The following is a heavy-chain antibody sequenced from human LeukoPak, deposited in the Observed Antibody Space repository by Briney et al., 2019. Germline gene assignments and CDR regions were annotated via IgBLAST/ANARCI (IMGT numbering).Heavy chain of an antibody. CDR3: ARRNRWELLDF. Sequence: PSETLSLTCTVSGGSISSSSYFWGWIRQPPGKGLEWIGSIYYSGNTYYNPPLKSRVTISLDTSKNQFSLKLGSVTAADTAVYYCARRNRWELLDFWGQGTLVTVSS. J-gene: IGHJ4*02. CDR1: GGSISSSSYF. V-gene: IGHV4-39*01. CDR2: IYYSGNT. D-gene: IGHD1-26*01.